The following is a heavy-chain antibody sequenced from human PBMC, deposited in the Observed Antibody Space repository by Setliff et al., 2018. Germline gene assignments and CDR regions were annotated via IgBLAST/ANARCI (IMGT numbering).Heavy chain of an antibody. J-gene: IGHJ6*03. CDR2: IYYSGST. D-gene: IGHD3-3*01. V-gene: IGHV4-59*11. Sequence: SETLSLTCTVSGGSFSTHYWNWIRQTPGKGLEWIGYIYYSGSTYYNPSLESRITISIETFKNQVYLNLTSVTAADTAVYYCARMSGFLYMDVWGKGTTVTVSS. CDR3: ARMSGFLYMDV. CDR1: GGSFSTHY.